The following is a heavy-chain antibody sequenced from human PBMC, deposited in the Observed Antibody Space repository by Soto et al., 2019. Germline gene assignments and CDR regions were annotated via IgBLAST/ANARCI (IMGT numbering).Heavy chain of an antibody. D-gene: IGHD3-10*01. CDR3: ARVSGIYYYGMDV. V-gene: IGHV4-39*01. J-gene: IGHJ6*02. CDR2: IYYSGST. Sequence: WIRQPPGKGLEWIGSIYYSGSTYYNPSLKSRVTISVDTSKNQFSLKLSSVTAADTAVYYCARVSGIYYYGMDVWGQGTTVS.